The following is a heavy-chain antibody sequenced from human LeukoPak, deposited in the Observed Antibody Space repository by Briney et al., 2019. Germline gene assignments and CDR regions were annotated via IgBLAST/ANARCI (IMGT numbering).Heavy chain of an antibody. Sequence: GGSLTLSCTASGCTFSGSAMHWVRQASGKGLEWIGRIRSKANNYATAYAASVKGRFTISRDDSKNTAYLQRNSLKAEETAVYYCTIDSGGYYYYMDVWGKGTTVTVSS. CDR2: IRSKANNYAT. D-gene: IGHD1-26*01. CDR3: TIDSGGYYYYMDV. J-gene: IGHJ6*03. V-gene: IGHV3-73*01. CDR1: GCTFSGSA.